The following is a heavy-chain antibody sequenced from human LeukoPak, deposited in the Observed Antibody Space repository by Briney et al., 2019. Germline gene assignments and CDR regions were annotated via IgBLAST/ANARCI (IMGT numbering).Heavy chain of an antibody. Sequence: GGSLRLSCAASGYTFSSYWMSWVRQAPGKGLEWVSIIYSGGSTFYADSVKGRFTISRDNSKNTLYLQMNSLRAEDTAVYYCARGGSYLSAFDIWGQGTMVTVSS. V-gene: IGHV3-53*01. CDR3: ARGGSYLSAFDI. J-gene: IGHJ3*02. CDR2: IYSGGST. CDR1: GYTFSSYW. D-gene: IGHD1-26*01.